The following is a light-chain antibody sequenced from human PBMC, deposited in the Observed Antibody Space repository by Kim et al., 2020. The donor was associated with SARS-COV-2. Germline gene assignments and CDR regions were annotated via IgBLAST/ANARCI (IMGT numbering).Light chain of an antibody. CDR2: QNT. Sequence: PGQAASISCSGDMLGNKYACWYQQKPGQSPVLVIYQNTKRPAGIPERFSGSNSGNTATLTISGTQAMDEADYYCQAWDSSTSDWVFGGGTKLTVL. V-gene: IGLV3-1*01. CDR3: QAWDSSTSDWV. CDR1: MLGNKY. J-gene: IGLJ3*02.